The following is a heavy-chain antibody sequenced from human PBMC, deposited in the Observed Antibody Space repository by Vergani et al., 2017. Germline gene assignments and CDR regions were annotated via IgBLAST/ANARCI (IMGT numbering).Heavy chain of an antibody. Sequence: QVQLVESGGGVVKPGRSLRLSCAASGFTFSSYGMHWVRQAPGKGLELVAVIWYDGSNKYYADSVKGRFSISRDNSKNTLYLQMNSLRAEDTAVYYCARDKSVGGLTTLDYWGQGTLVTVSS. CDR2: IWYDGSNK. V-gene: IGHV3-33*01. CDR1: GFTFSSYG. J-gene: IGHJ4*02. CDR3: ARDKSVGGLTTLDY. D-gene: IGHD1-1*01.